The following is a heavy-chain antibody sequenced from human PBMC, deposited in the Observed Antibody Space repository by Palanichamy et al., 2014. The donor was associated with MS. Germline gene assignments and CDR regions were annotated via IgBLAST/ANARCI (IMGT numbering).Heavy chain of an antibody. J-gene: IGHJ6*02. D-gene: IGHD4-11*01. CDR3: ARYFQTTLFYYYGMDV. CDR1: EFTVSDNY. Sequence: EVQLVETGGGLIQPGGSLRLSCAASEFTVSDNYMNWVRQAPGKGLEWVSVIYSGGTTYYADSVKGRFTISRDNSKNTLYLQMNSLRAEDTAVYYCARYFQTTLFYYYGMDVWGQGTTVTVSS. V-gene: IGHV3-53*02. CDR2: IYSGGTT.